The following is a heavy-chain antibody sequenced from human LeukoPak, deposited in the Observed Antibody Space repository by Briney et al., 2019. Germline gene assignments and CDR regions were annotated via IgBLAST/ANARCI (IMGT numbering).Heavy chain of an antibody. CDR2: IIPIFGTT. CDR1: GYTFTGYY. CDR3: ARVVGLTGYSSSWYSGYYYYMDV. D-gene: IGHD6-13*01. V-gene: IGHV1-69*06. J-gene: IGHJ6*03. Sequence: ASVKVSCKASGYTFTGYYMHWVRQAPGQGLEWMGGIIPIFGTTNYAQKFQDRVTITADKSTSTAYMELSSLRSEDTAVYCCARVVGLTGYSSSWYSGYYYYMDVWGKGTTVTVSS.